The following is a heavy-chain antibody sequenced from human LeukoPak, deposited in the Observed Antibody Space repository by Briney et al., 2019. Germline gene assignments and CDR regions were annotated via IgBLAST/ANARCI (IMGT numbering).Heavy chain of an antibody. CDR3: ARVGYNSGWYEY. D-gene: IGHD6-19*01. V-gene: IGHV3-33*08. J-gene: IGHJ4*02. CDR2: IWEDGTNI. Sequence: GGSLRLSCAASGFTFSSYAMHWVRQAPGKGLEWVAAIWEDGTNIHYGDSVKSRFTISRDNSKNMLYLQMNSPRVEDTAVYYCARVGYNSGWYEYWGQGTLVTVSS. CDR1: GFTFSSYA.